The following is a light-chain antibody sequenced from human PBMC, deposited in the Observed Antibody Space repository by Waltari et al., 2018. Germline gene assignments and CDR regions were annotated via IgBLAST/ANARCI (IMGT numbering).Light chain of an antibody. CDR1: QSVSSY. J-gene: IGKJ5*01. Sequence: ELVLTQSPAALPLSPGARATRSCRASQSVSSYLAWYQQKPGQAPRLLIYDASNRATGIPARFSGSGSGTDFTLTISSLEPEDFAVYYCQQRSNWPITFGQGTRLEIK. V-gene: IGKV3-11*01. CDR2: DAS. CDR3: QQRSNWPIT.